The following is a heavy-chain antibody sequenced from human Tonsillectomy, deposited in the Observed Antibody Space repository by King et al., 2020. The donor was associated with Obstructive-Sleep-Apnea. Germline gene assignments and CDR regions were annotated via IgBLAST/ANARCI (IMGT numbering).Heavy chain of an antibody. Sequence: VQLVESGAEVKKPGASVKVSCKASGYTFTSYYMHWVRQAPGQGLEWMGIINPSGGSTSYAQKFQGRVTMTRETSTSTVYMELSSLRSGDTVVYYCASGVEMATFDAFDIWGQGTMVTVSS. CDR2: INPSGGST. D-gene: IGHD5-24*01. V-gene: IGHV1-46*01. J-gene: IGHJ3*02. CDR1: GYTFTSYY. CDR3: ASGVEMATFDAFDI.